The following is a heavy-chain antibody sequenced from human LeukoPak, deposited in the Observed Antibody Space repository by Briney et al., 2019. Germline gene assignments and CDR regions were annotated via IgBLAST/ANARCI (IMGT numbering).Heavy chain of an antibody. J-gene: IGHJ4*02. CDR3: ASGGYSYGPTGY. Sequence: GASVKVSCKASGYTFTSYGISWVRQAPGQGLEWMGGIIPIFGTANYAQKLQGRVTITTDESTSTAYMELSSLRSEDTAVYYCASGGYSYGPTGYWGQGTLVTVSS. V-gene: IGHV1-69*05. D-gene: IGHD5-18*01. CDR1: GYTFTSYG. CDR2: IIPIFGTA.